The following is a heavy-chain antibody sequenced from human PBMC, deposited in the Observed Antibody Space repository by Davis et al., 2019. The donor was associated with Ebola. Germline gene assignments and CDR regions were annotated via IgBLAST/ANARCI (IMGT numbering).Heavy chain of an antibody. D-gene: IGHD3-3*01. J-gene: IGHJ4*02. CDR2: INHSGST. CDR3: AREGFWSGYRSRFDY. Sequence: SETLSLTCAVYGGSFSGYYWRWIRQPPGKGLEWIGEINHSGSTNYNPSLKSRVTISVDTSKNQFSLKLSSVTAADTAVYYCAREGFWSGYRSRFDYWGQGTLVTVSS. CDR1: GGSFSGYY. V-gene: IGHV4-34*01.